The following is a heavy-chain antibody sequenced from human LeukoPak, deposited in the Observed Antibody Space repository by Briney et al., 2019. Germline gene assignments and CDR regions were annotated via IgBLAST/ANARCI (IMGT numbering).Heavy chain of an antibody. CDR2: INEDGSEK. V-gene: IGHV3-7*01. Sequence: PGGSLRLSCAASGFTLSNYWMTWVRQAPGKRLEWVANINEDGSEKNYVDSVRGRFTISRDDAKNSLSLQMNDLRAEDTAVYYCARDGQHLVPLDYWGQGTLVTVSS. CDR3: ARDGQHLVPLDY. D-gene: IGHD6-13*01. CDR1: GFTLSNYW. J-gene: IGHJ4*02.